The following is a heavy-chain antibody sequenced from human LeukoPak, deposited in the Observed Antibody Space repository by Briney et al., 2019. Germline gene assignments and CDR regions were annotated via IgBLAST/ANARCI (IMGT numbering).Heavy chain of an antibody. D-gene: IGHD3-3*01. CDR1: GFTFSSHW. V-gene: IGHV3-7*01. J-gene: IGHJ4*02. CDR2: IKQDGSEK. CDR3: ARGTYYDFWSGYYKGLDY. Sequence: PGGSLRLSCAASGFTFSSHWMSWVRQAPGKGLEWVANIKQDGSEKYYVDSVKGRFTISRDNAKNSLYLQMNSLRAEDTAVYYCARGTYYDFWSGYYKGLDYWGQGTLVTVSS.